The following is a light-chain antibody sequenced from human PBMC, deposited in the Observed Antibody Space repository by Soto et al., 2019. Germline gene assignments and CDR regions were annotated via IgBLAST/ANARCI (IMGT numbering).Light chain of an antibody. V-gene: IGKV3-11*01. Sequence: EMVFTQSPSTLSLSPGERATLSCRASQSVSSYLAWYQQKPGQAPRLLIYDASNRATGIPARFSGSGSGTDFTLTISSLEPEDFAVYYCQQRSNWWTFGQGTKVDIK. CDR2: DAS. CDR3: QQRSNWWT. CDR1: QSVSSY. J-gene: IGKJ1*01.